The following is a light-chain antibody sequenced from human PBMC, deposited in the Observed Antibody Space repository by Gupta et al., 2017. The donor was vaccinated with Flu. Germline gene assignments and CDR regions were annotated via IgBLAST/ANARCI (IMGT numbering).Light chain of an antibody. V-gene: IGLV1-40*01. Sequence: QSVLTQPPSVCGAPGQRVTISCTGSSSNIGAGYDVHWYQQLPGTAPKLLIYGNSNRPSGVPDRFSGSKSGTSAPLAITGLQAEDEADYYCQSYDSSLSGLYVFGTGTKVTVL. CDR3: QSYDSSLSGLYV. J-gene: IGLJ1*01. CDR1: SSNIGAGYD. CDR2: GNS.